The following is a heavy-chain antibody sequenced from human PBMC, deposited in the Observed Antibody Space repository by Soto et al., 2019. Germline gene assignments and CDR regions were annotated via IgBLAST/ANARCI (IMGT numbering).Heavy chain of an antibody. D-gene: IGHD6-6*01. CDR2: ISSNGGST. Sequence: PGGSLRLSCSASGFTFSSYAMHWVRQAPGKGLEYVSAISSNGGSTYYANSVKGRFTISRDNSKNTLYLQMSSLRAEDTAVYYCVKDGGIAARLPSDYWGQGTLVTVSS. J-gene: IGHJ4*02. CDR1: GFTFSSYA. V-gene: IGHV3-64D*06. CDR3: VKDGGIAARLPSDY.